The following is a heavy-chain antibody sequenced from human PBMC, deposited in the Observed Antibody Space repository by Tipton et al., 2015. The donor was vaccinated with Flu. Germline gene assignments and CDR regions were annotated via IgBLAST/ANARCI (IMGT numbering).Heavy chain of an antibody. D-gene: IGHD2-15*01. J-gene: IGHJ5*02. Sequence: TLSLICSLSGGSISDYYYTWIRQPPGKGLEWIGSIFYTGSTDYSPSLKSRVTISVDTSKNQFSLKMSSVTAADTAVYYCARAPGRPCSANACPNWFDPCGQGTLVTVSS. CDR3: ARAPGRPCSANACPNWFDP. CDR1: GGSISDYY. V-gene: IGHV4-59*12. CDR2: IFYTGST.